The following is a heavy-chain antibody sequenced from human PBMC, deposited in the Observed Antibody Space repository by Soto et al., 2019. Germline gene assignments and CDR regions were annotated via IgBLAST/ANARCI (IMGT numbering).Heavy chain of an antibody. CDR2: IYYSGST. J-gene: IGHJ4*02. CDR3: ARVPVVAAYDYELY. V-gene: IGHV4-39*01. D-gene: IGHD2-15*01. CDR1: GGSISSSSYY. Sequence: SETLSLTCTVSGGSISSSSYYWGWIRQPPGKGLEWIGSIYYSGSTYYNPSLKSRVTISVDTSKNQFSLKLSSVTAADTAVYYCARVPVVAAYDYELYWGQGTLVTVSS.